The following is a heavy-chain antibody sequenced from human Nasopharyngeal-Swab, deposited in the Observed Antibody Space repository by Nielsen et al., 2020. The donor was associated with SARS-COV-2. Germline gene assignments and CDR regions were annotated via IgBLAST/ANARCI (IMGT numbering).Heavy chain of an antibody. CDR2: ISGSGSYV. CDR3: ARIAGRGSIYYYYMDV. J-gene: IGHJ6*03. Sequence: GESLKISCAGSEFTFNTYSMIWVRQVPGEGLEWVSSISGSGSYVYYADSVKGRFTISKDSAKNSLYLQMNSLRADDTAVYFCARIAGRGSIYYYYMDVWGTGTTVTVSS. D-gene: IGHD1-26*01. V-gene: IGHV3-21*01. CDR1: EFTFNTYS.